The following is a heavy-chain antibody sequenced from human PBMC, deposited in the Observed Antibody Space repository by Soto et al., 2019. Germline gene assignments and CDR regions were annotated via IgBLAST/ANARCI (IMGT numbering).Heavy chain of an antibody. CDR3: AREADYGDTGWFDP. CDR2: IYYSGST. CDR1: GCSISSYY. J-gene: IGHJ5*02. V-gene: IGHV4-59*01. D-gene: IGHD4-17*01. Sequence: PSETLSLTCAVSGCSISSYYWSWIRQPPGKGLEWIGYIYYSGSTNYNPSLKSRVTISVDTSKNQFSLKLSSVTAADTAVYYCAREADYGDTGWFDPWGQGTLVTVSS.